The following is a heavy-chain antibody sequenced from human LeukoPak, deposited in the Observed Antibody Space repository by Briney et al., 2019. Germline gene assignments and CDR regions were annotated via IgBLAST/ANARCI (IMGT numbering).Heavy chain of an antibody. CDR3: ARSYYYGSGRNYYYYYGMDV. Sequence: SGTLSLTCAVYGGSFSDYYWSWIRQPPGKGLEWIGEINHSGSTNYNPSLKSRVTISVDTSKNQFSLKLSSVTAADTAVYYCARSYYYGSGRNYYYYYGMDVWGQGTTVTVSS. J-gene: IGHJ6*02. V-gene: IGHV4-34*01. CDR1: GGSFSDYY. D-gene: IGHD3-10*01. CDR2: INHSGST.